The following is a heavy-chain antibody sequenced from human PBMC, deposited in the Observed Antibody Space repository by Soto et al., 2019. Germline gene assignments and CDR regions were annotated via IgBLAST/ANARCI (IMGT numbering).Heavy chain of an antibody. J-gene: IGHJ6*02. CDR1: GFTFSSYE. CDR3: ARDFRGSSWYSYYYGMDV. D-gene: IGHD6-13*01. CDR2: ISSSGSTI. Sequence: EGSLRLSCAASGFTFSSYEVNWVRQAPGKGLEWVSYISSSGSTIYYADSVKGRFTISRDNAKNSLYLQMNSLRAEDTAVYYCARDFRGSSWYSYYYGMDVRGQGTLHTVS. V-gene: IGHV3-48*03.